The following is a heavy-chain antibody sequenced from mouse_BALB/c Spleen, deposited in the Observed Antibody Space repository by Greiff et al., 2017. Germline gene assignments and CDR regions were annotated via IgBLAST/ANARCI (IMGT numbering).Heavy chain of an antibody. CDR1: GYTFTSYW. CDR2: IDPSDSYT. D-gene: IGHD2-1*01. CDR3: ARGGNYGNYSWFAY. Sequence: QVQLQQPGAELVKPGASVKLSCKASGYTFTSYWMHWVKQRPGQGLEWIGEIDPSDSYTNYNQKFKGKATLTVDKSSSTAYMQLSSLTSEDSAVYYCARGGNYGNYSWFAYWGQGTLVTVSA. V-gene: IGHV1-69*02. J-gene: IGHJ3*01.